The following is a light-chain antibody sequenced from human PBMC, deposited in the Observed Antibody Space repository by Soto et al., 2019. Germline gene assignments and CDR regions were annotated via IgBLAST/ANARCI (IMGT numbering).Light chain of an antibody. Sequence: EIVLTQSPATLSLSPGERVTLSCRASQSVTSFLAWYQQKPGQAPRLLIYDASNRATGIPARFSGSGSGTDFTLIISSLEPEDFAVYYCQQRSNWPYTFGQWTKLEIK. CDR2: DAS. J-gene: IGKJ2*01. CDR1: QSVTSF. CDR3: QQRSNWPYT. V-gene: IGKV3-11*01.